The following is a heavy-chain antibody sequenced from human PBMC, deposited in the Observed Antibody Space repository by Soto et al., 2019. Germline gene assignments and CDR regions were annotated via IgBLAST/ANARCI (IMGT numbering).Heavy chain of an antibody. CDR1: GGTFSKYT. V-gene: IGHV1-69*01. CDR2: IIPIYGTA. CDR3: ARDRDGYNYWYFDL. D-gene: IGHD5-12*01. Sequence: QVQLVQSGAEVKKPGSSVKVSCKVSGGTFSKYTINWVRQAPGQGLEWMAGIIPIYGTANYAQKFQGRISVTMDESTTTAYMERGGLRSDDTAIYYCARDRDGYNYWYFDLWGRGSLITVSS. J-gene: IGHJ2*01.